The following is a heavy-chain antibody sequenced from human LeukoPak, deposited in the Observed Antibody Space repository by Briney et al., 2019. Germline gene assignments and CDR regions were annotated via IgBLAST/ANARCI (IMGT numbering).Heavy chain of an antibody. J-gene: IGHJ4*02. CDR1: GFTFTTYS. V-gene: IGHV3-48*04. CDR3: ARRRDSGSLQHFDY. Sequence: GGSLRLSCAASGFTFTTYSMNWVRQAPGKGLEWVSYISSSSSTIYYADSVKGRFTISRDNAKNSLYLQMNSLRAEDTAVYYCARRRDSGSLQHFDYWGQGTLVTVSS. CDR2: ISSSSSTI. D-gene: IGHD1-26*01.